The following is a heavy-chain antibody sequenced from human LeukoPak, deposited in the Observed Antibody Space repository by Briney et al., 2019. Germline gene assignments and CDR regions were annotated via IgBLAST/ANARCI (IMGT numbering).Heavy chain of an antibody. CDR1: GFTFSSYE. Sequence: PGGCLRLSCAASGFTFSSYEMNWVRQAPGKGLEWVSYISSSGSTIYYADSVRGRFTISRDNAKNSLYLQMNSLRAEGTAVYYCASTYYDILTGYHRPYYFDYWGQGTLVTVSS. J-gene: IGHJ4*02. D-gene: IGHD3-9*01. CDR2: ISSSGSTI. CDR3: ASTYYDILTGYHRPYYFDY. V-gene: IGHV3-48*03.